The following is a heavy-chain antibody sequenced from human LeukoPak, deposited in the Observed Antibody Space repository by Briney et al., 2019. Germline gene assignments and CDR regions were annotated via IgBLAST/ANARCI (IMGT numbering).Heavy chain of an antibody. D-gene: IGHD2-2*01. CDR1: GFTFSTYA. V-gene: IGHV3-23*01. J-gene: IGHJ4*02. CDR3: AKLGRYQLPLDDF. Sequence: GGSLRLSCAASGFTFSTYAMSWVRQAPGKGLEWVSSISGISGGGGSTYYADSVKGRFTISRDNSKDTLYLQMNSLRGEDTAVHYCAKLGRYQLPLDDFWGQGTLVTVS. CDR2: ISGISGGGGST.